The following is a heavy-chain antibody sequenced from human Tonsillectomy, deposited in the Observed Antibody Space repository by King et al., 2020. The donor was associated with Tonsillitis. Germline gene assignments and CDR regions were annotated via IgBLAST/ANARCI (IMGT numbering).Heavy chain of an antibody. V-gene: IGHV4-4*02. CDR3: ERSGGDYYGSGSHDNFFDY. J-gene: IGHJ4*02. CDR2: IHHSGST. Sequence: VQLQESGPGLVKPSGTLSLTCAVSGGSISSSNWWNWVRQPPGKGLEWLGEIHHSGSTNYNPSLKSRVTISVDKAKNQFSLKLSSVTAADTAVYYCERSGGDYYGSGSHDNFFDYWGQGTLVTVSS. CDR1: GGSISSSNW. D-gene: IGHD3-10*01.